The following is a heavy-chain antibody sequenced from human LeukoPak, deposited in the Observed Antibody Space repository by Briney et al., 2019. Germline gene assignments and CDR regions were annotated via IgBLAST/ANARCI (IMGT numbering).Heavy chain of an antibody. Sequence: SETLSLTCTVSGGSMHRYYWSWVRQAPGKALEWIGQIYYTGSTSYSPSLKSRVTFSLDTSKTQVSLNLNSVTAADTAVYYCARYNWNDGGWFDPWGQGTLVTVSS. V-gene: IGHV4-59*08. D-gene: IGHD1-1*01. CDR3: ARYNWNDGGWFDP. J-gene: IGHJ5*02. CDR1: GGSMHRYY. CDR2: IYYTGST.